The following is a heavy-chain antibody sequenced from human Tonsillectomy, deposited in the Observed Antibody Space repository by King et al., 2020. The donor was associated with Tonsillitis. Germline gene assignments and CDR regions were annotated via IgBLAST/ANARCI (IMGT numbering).Heavy chain of an antibody. CDR1: GFTFSKYA. V-gene: IGHV3-30*01. CDR3: TSEFRNDILTDDKFFDH. Sequence: VQLVESGGGVVQPGRSLRLSCAASGFTFSKYAMHWVRQAPGKGLEWGAVISYDGSNKYYADSVKGRFTISRDNSKNTLYVQMNSLRAEDTAVYYCTSEFRNDILTDDKFFDHWGQGTLVTVPS. D-gene: IGHD3-9*01. CDR2: ISYDGSNK. J-gene: IGHJ4*02.